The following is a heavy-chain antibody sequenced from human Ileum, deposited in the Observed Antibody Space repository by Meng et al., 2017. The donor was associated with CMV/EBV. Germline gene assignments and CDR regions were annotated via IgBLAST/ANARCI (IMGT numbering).Heavy chain of an antibody. CDR2: ITDNSNGR. Sequence: GGSLRLSCAASGFSFSTYAMTWVRQAPGKGLEWVASITDNSNGRYYADSVKGRFTISRDNSRDTYYLQINSLRADDTAVYYCASLGYCIGSACQRHRDLDFWGQGTLVTVSS. J-gene: IGHJ4*02. V-gene: IGHV3-23*01. D-gene: IGHD2-15*01. CDR3: ASLGYCIGSACQRHRDLDF. CDR1: GFSFSTYA.